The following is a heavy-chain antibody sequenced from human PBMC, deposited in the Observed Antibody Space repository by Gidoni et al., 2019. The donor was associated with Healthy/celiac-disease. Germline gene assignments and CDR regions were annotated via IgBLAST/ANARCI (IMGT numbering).Heavy chain of an antibody. CDR1: GYTFTSYA. CDR3: AREAAAAGSWGAFDI. D-gene: IGHD6-13*01. V-gene: IGHV1-3*05. CDR2: INAGNGNT. J-gene: IGHJ3*02. Sequence: QVQSVQSGAEEKKPGASVKVSCKAPGYTFTSYAMHWVRQAPGQRLEWMGWINAGNGNTKYSQKFQGRVTITRDTSASTAYMELSSLRSEDTAVYYCAREAAAAGSWGAFDIWGQGTMVTVSS.